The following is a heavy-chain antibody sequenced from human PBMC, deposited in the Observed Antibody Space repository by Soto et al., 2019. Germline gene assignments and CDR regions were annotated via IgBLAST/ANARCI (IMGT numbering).Heavy chain of an antibody. V-gene: IGHV3-23*01. CDR2: ISGSGGST. CDR3: AKDSHGGNSVSY. CDR1: GFTFSSYA. D-gene: IGHD2-21*02. Sequence: EVRLLESGGGLVQPGGSLRLSCAASGFTFSSYAMNWVRQAPGRGLEWVSAISGSGGSTYYADSVKGRFTISRDNSKNTLYLQMNSLRAEDTAVYYCAKDSHGGNSVSYWGQGTLVTVSS. J-gene: IGHJ4*02.